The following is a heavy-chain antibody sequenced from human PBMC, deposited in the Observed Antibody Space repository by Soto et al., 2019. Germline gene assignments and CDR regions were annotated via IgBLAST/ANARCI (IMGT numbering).Heavy chain of an antibody. CDR2: ISYDGSNK. Sequence: QVQLVESGGGVVQPGRSLRLSCAASGFTFSSYAMHWVRQAPGKGLEWVAVISYDGSNKYYADSVKGRFTISRDNPKKTLYLQMNSLRAEDTAVYYCAGGGYCTSTSCYLNWFDPWGQGTLVSVSS. J-gene: IGHJ5*02. D-gene: IGHD2-2*01. CDR1: GFTFSSYA. V-gene: IGHV3-30-3*01. CDR3: AGGGYCTSTSCYLNWFDP.